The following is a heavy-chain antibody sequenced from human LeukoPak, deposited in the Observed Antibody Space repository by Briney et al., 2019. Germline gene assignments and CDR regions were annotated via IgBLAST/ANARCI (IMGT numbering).Heavy chain of an antibody. D-gene: IGHD3-9*01. V-gene: IGHV4-39*07. Sequence: SETLSLTCTVSGGSTSSSSYYWGWIRQPPGKGLEWIGSIYYSGSTYYNPSLKSRVTISVDTSKNQFSLKLSSVTAADTAVYYCARVPYDILTGYQFDYWGQGTLVTVSS. CDR2: IYYSGST. CDR1: GGSTSSSSYY. J-gene: IGHJ4*02. CDR3: ARVPYDILTGYQFDY.